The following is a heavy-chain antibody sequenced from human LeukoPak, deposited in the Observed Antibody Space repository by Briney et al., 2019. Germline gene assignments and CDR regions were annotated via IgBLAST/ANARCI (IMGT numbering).Heavy chain of an antibody. J-gene: IGHJ5*02. CDR3: ARNIVVVTAILDWFDP. CDR1: GGSISSGSYY. D-gene: IGHD2-21*02. V-gene: IGHV4-61*02. CDR2: IYTSGST. Sequence: PSETLSLTCTVSGGSISSGSYYWSWIRQPAGKGLEWIGRIYTSGSTNYNPSLKSRVTISVDTSKNQFSLKLSSVTAADTAVYYCARNIVVVTAILDWFDPWGQGTLVTVSS.